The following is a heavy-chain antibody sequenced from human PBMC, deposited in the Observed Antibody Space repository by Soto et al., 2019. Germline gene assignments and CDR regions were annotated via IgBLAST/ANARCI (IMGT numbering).Heavy chain of an antibody. V-gene: IGHV3-33*01. CDR1: GFTFSSYG. D-gene: IGHD3-10*01. Sequence: GGSLRLSCAASGFTFSSYGMHWVRQAPGKGLEWVAVIWYDGSNKYYADSVKGRFTISRDNSKNTLYLQMNSLRAEDTAVYYCAREIAGTRDPHYYGMDVWGQGTTVTVSS. J-gene: IGHJ6*02. CDR2: IWYDGSNK. CDR3: AREIAGTRDPHYYGMDV.